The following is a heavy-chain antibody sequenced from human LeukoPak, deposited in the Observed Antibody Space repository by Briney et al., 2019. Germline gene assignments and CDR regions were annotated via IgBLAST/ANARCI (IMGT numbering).Heavy chain of an antibody. CDR2: INYSGST. Sequence: SETLSLTCAVYGGSFSGYYWSWIRQPPGKGLEWIGKINYSGSTNYNPSLKSRVTISVDTSKNQFSLKLTSVTAADTAVYYCARGRRLKPGNWFDPWSQGTLVTVSS. D-gene: IGHD3-3*01. CDR3: ARGRRLKPGNWFDP. CDR1: GGSFSGYY. V-gene: IGHV4-34*01. J-gene: IGHJ5*02.